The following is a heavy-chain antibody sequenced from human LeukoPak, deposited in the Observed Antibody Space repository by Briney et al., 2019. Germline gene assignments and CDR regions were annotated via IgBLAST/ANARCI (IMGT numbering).Heavy chain of an antibody. CDR2: INPSGGTT. J-gene: IGHJ4*02. CDR3: ARDGNNWNFDN. D-gene: IGHD1-20*01. CDR1: GYTFTGYY. V-gene: IGHV1-46*01. Sequence: GASVKVSCKASGYTFTGYYMHWVRQAPGQGLEWMGIINPSGGTTSYAQKFQGRVTLTRDMSTSTVYMELSSLRSEDTAVYYCARDGNNWNFDNWGQGTLVTVSS.